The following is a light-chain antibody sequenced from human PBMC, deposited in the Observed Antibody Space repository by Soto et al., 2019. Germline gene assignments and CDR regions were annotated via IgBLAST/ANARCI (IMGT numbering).Light chain of an antibody. CDR1: QSVSSDY. V-gene: IGKV3-20*01. CDR2: GAS. J-gene: IGKJ1*01. Sequence: ELVLTQSPGTLSLSPGERATLSCRSSQSVSSDYLAWYQQKPGQAPWLLIYGASSVATGIPDRFSGSGSGTDFTLTISRLEPEDVAVYDCQHYGSSPWKYGQGTKVEIK. CDR3: QHYGSSPWK.